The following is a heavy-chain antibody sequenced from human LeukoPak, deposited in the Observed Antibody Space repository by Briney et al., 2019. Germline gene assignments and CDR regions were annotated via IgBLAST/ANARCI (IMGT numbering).Heavy chain of an antibody. D-gene: IGHD6-6*01. CDR3: ARGSSIAARPDPFDY. V-gene: IGHV4-34*01. CDR2: INHSGST. J-gene: IGHJ4*02. CDR1: GGSFSGYY. Sequence: PSETLSHTCAVYGGSFSGYYWSWIRQPPGKGLEWIGEINHSGSTNYNPSLKSRVTISVDTSENQFSLKLSSVTAADTAVYYCARGSSIAARPDPFDYWGQGTLVTVSS.